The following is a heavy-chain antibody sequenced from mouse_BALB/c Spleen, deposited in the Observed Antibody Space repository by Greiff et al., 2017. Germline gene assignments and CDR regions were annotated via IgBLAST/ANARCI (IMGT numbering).Heavy chain of an antibody. CDR1: GFSLTSYG. J-gene: IGHJ4*01. CDR3: ARDDYYGNYYAMDY. D-gene: IGHD2-1*01. Sequence: VQRVESGPGLVAPSQSLSITCTVSGFSLTSYGVHWVRQPPGKGLEWLGVIWAGGSTNYNSALMSRLSISKDNSKSQVFLKMNSLQTDDTAMYYCARDDYYGNYYAMDYWGQGTSVTVSS. V-gene: IGHV2-9*02. CDR2: IWAGGST.